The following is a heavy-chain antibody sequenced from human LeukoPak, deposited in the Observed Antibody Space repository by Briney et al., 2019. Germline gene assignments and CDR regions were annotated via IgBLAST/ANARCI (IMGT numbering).Heavy chain of an antibody. D-gene: IGHD3-9*01. CDR1: GFTLGDYA. J-gene: IGHJ4*02. CDR2: IRSQAYGGTT. V-gene: IGHV3-49*04. CDR3: TRGGYYDILTGSD. Sequence: GGSLRLSCAASGFTLGDYAMSWVRQAPGKGLEWVGFIRSQAYGGTTEYAASVKGRFTISRDESKSIDYLQMNSLKTEDTAVYYCTRGGYYDILTGSDWGQGTLVTVSS.